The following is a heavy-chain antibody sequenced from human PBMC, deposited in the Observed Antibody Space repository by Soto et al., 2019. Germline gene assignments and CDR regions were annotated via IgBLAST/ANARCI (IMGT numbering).Heavy chain of an antibody. J-gene: IGHJ4*02. Sequence: ASVKVSCKVFGYTLTELSMHWVRQAPGKGLEWMGGFDPYNGETIYAQKLQGRVTMTTDTSTSTAYMELRSLRSDDTAVYYCATPIRFYGDSLDYWGQGTLVTVS. V-gene: IGHV1-24*01. CDR2: FDPYNGET. CDR1: GYTLTELS. CDR3: ATPIRFYGDSLDY. D-gene: IGHD4-17*01.